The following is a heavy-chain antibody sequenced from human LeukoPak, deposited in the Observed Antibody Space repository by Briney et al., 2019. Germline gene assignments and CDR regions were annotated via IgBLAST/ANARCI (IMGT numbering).Heavy chain of an antibody. CDR2: IHHGGRT. J-gene: IGHJ2*01. D-gene: IGHD3-10*01. V-gene: IGHV4-34*01. Sequence: SETLSLTCAVYDGSVSGCYWSWIRQPPGKGLEWIGEIHHGGRTKYHPALKSRVTISADTPNNKFSLKLSSMTAADTAVYFCARHGGWYFALWGPGTLVTVSS. CDR1: DGSVSGCY. CDR3: ARHGGWYFAL.